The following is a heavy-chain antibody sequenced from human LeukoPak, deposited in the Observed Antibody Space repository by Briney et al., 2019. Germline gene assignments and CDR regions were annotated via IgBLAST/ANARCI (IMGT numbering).Heavy chain of an antibody. CDR2: ISYDGSNK. CDR1: GFTFSSYG. CDR3: AKDLPGPYYYDSSGYYF. D-gene: IGHD3-22*01. Sequence: GRSLRLSCAASGFTFSSYGMHWVRQAPGKGLEWVAVISYDGSNKYYADSVKGRFTISRDNSKNTLYLQMDSLRAEDTAVYYCAKDLPGPYYYDSSGYYFWGQGTLVTVSS. J-gene: IGHJ4*02. V-gene: IGHV3-30*18.